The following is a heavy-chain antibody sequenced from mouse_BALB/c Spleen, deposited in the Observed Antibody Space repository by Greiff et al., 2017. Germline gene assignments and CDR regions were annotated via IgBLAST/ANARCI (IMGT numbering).Heavy chain of an antibody. D-gene: IGHD3-3*01. J-gene: IGHJ1*01. CDR3: ARNRGYFDV. V-gene: IGHV2-4-1*01. CDR2: IWSGGST. CDR1: GFSLTSYG. Sequence: QVQLKESGPGLVQPSQSLSITCTASGFSLTSYGVHWVRQSPGKGLEWLGVIWSGGSTDYNAAFISRLSISKDNSKSQVFFKMNSLQADDTAIYYCARNRGYFDVWGAGTTVTVSS.